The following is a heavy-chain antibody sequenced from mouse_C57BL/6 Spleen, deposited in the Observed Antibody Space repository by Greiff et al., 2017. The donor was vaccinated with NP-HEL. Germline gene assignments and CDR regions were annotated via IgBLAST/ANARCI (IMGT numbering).Heavy chain of an antibody. CDR3: AKFYYDYDGAMDY. CDR2: ISDGGSYT. D-gene: IGHD2-4*01. CDR1: GFTFSSYA. V-gene: IGHV5-4*03. Sequence: EVMLVESGGGLVKPGGSLKLSCAASGFTFSSYAMSWVRQTPEKRLEWVATISDGGSYTYYPDNVKGRFTISRDNAKNNLYLQMSHLKSEDTAMYYCAKFYYDYDGAMDYWDQGTSVTVSS. J-gene: IGHJ4*01.